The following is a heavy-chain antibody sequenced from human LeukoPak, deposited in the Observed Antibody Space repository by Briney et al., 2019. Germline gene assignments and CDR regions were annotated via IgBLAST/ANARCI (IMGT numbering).Heavy chain of an antibody. J-gene: IGHJ3*02. CDR2: ISGSGGST. Sequence: GGSLRLSCAVSGFTFSSYAMSWVRQAPGKGLEWVSAISGSGGSTYYADFVKGRFTISRDNSKNTLYLQMNSLRAEDTAVYYCAKSMTEGPWGSHVNAFDIWGQGTMVTVSS. CDR1: GFTFSSYA. CDR3: AKSMTEGPWGSHVNAFDI. D-gene: IGHD3-16*01. V-gene: IGHV3-23*01.